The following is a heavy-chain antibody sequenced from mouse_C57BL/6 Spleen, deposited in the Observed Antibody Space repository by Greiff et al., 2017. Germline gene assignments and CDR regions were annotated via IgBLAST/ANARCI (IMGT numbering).Heavy chain of an antibody. V-gene: IGHV1-81*01. CDR2: IYPRSGNT. J-gene: IGHJ2*01. Sequence: VQLQQSGAELARPGASVKLSCKASGYTFTSYGISWVKQRTGQGLEWIGEIYPRSGNTYYNEKFKGKATLTADKSSSTAYMELRSLTSEDSAVXVCAREGVTTVVATDDYWGQGTTLTVSS. D-gene: IGHD1-1*01. CDR3: AREGVTTVVATDDY. CDR1: GYTFTSYG.